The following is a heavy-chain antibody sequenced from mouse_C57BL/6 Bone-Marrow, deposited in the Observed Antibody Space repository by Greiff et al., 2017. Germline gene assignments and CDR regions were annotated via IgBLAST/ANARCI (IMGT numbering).Heavy chain of an antibody. CDR3: ARRFHYGNYVGVWFAY. D-gene: IGHD2-1*01. CDR1: GYTFTSYW. J-gene: IGHJ3*01. CDR2: INPSNGGT. V-gene: IGHV1-53*01. Sequence: QVHVKQSGTELVKPGASVKLSCKASGYTFTSYWMHWVKQRPGQGLEWIGNINPSNGGTNYNEKFKSKATLTVDKSSSTAYMQLSSLTSEDSAVYYCARRFHYGNYVGVWFAYWGQGTLVTVSA.